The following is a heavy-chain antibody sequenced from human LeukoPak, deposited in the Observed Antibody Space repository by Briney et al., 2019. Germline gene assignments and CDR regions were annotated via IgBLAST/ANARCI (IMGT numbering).Heavy chain of an antibody. CDR1: GGTFSSYA. J-gene: IGHJ6*03. D-gene: IGHD6-13*01. CDR2: IIPIFGTA. Sequence: ASVKVSCKASGGTFSSYAISWVRQAPGQGLEWMGGIIPIFGTANYAQKFQGRVTITADKSTSTAYMELSSLRSEDTAVYYCAREAGGYSSSWYYYYYYYMDVWGKGTTVTVSS. V-gene: IGHV1-69*06. CDR3: AREAGGYSSSWYYYYYYYMDV.